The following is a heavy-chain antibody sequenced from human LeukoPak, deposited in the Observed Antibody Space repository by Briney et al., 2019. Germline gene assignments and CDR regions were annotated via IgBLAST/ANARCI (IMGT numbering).Heavy chain of an antibody. V-gene: IGHV4-39*01. J-gene: IGHJ4*02. Sequence: PSETLSLTCTVSGGSISSSSYYWGWIRQPPGKGLEWIGSIYYSGSTYYNPSLKSRVTISVDTSKNQFSLKLSSVTAADTAVYYCARHASPLSQGDYWGQGTLVTVSS. CDR2: IYYSGST. CDR3: ARHASPLSQGDY. CDR1: GGSISSSSYY.